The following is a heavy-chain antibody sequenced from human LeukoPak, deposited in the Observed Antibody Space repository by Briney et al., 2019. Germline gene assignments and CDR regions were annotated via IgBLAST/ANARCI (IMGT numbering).Heavy chain of an antibody. CDR3: ARHPTRPNGYNYEGWLDP. J-gene: IGHJ5*02. D-gene: IGHD5-24*01. CDR1: GASVSNYY. V-gene: IGHV4-59*08. Sequence: SETLSLTCSVSGASVSNYYWSWIRQPPGKGLEWIGCSPYSGNTNYNPSLKGRVTITIQTAKNQVSLRLTSVTAADTALYYCARHPTRPNGYNYEGWLDPWGQGTLVTVSS. CDR2: SPYSGNT.